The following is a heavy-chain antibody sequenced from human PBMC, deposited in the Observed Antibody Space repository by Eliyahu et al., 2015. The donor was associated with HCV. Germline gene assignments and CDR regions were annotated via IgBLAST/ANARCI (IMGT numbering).Heavy chain of an antibody. CDR3: TTGAPGGFDYYLDV. J-gene: IGHJ6*03. CDR2: XKSKTDGGTT. CDR1: GFTFRKAW. D-gene: IGHD3-10*01. V-gene: IGHV3-15*01. Sequence: EVQLVXSGGGLVKPGGSLRLSCAASGFTFRKAWMSWVRQAPGKGLGGXGRXKSKTDGGTTDYAAPVKGRFTISRDDSKSTLYLQMNSLKTEDTAVYYCTTGAPGGFDYYLDVWGQGTTVTVSS.